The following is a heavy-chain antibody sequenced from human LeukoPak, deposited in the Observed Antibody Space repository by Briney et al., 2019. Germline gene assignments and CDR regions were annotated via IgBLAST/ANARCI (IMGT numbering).Heavy chain of an antibody. Sequence: GGSLRLSCVGSGFTFNYSMNWVRQAPGKGLEWVSSISSSDSYMFYADSVQGRFTISRDDAKNSLYLEMNSLRAEDTAVYYCAKKTTDSPGYPYHFDNWGQGTLVTVPS. V-gene: IGHV3-21*01. CDR1: GFTFNYS. D-gene: IGHD3-9*01. CDR2: ISSSDSYM. CDR3: AKKTTDSPGYPYHFDN. J-gene: IGHJ4*02.